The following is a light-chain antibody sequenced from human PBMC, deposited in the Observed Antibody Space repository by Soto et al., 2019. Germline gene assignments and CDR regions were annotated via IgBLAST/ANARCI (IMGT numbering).Light chain of an antibody. V-gene: IGLV1-47*01. Sequence: QAVVTQPPSASGTPGQTVTISCSGSTSDIGSNYVYWYQQLPGAAPKLLIYRNNERPSGVPDRFSGSKSGTSASLAIGGLRSEDEADYYCAAWDDSLSGPVFGGGTKVTVL. J-gene: IGLJ2*01. CDR2: RNN. CDR3: AAWDDSLSGPV. CDR1: TSDIGSNY.